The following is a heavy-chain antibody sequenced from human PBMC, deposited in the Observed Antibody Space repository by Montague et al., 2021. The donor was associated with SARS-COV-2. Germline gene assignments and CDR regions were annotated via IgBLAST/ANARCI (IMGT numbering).Heavy chain of an antibody. J-gene: IGHJ3*02. Sequence: SLRLSCAASGSTFSDYYMSLIRQAPGKGLEWVSYISRSGSTIYYTDSVKGRFTISRDNAKKSLYLQMNSLRAEDTAMYYCAGPSRRNDIVVEPPAIWEDAFDIWGQGTMVTVSS. V-gene: IGHV3-11*01. CDR1: GSTFSDYY. CDR3: AGPSRRNDIVVEPPAIWEDAFDI. CDR2: ISRSGSTI. D-gene: IGHD2-2*01.